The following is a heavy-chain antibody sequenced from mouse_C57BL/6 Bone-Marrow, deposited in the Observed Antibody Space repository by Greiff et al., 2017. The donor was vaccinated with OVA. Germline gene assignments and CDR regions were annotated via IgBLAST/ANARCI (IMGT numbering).Heavy chain of an antibody. CDR3: ARGLHYYGSSYGYFDY. CDR2: ISDGGSYT. J-gene: IGHJ2*01. D-gene: IGHD1-1*01. CDR1: GFTFSSYA. V-gene: IGHV5-4*01. Sequence: EVQLVESGGGLVKPGGSLKLSCAASGFTFSSYAMSWVRQTPEKRLEWVATISDGGSYTYYPDNVKGRFTISRDNAKNTLYLQMSHLKSEDTAMYYWARGLHYYGSSYGYFDYWGQGTTLTVSS.